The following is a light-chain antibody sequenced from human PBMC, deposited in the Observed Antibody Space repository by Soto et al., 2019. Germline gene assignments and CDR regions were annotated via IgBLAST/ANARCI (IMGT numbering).Light chain of an antibody. CDR2: FDD. J-gene: IGLJ2*01. CDR1: TSNIGNNA. V-gene: IGLV1-36*01. Sequence: QSVLTQPPSVSGAPRQRDSISCSGATSNIGNNAVNWYQQLPGKAPKLLIYFDDLMPSGVSDRFSGSKSGTSASLAISGLQSEDEDDYYCAAWDDSLNVVLFGGGTKLTV. CDR3: AAWDDSLNVVL.